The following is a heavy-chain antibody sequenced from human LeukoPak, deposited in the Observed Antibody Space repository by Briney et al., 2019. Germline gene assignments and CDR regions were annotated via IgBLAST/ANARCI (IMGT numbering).Heavy chain of an antibody. CDR3: ARDRPLYSSGYYGMDV. J-gene: IGHJ6*02. CDR1: GFTFTSHG. Sequence: GGSLRLSCAASGFTFTSHGFHWVRQAPGKGLEWVTLIWRDGSNKYYADSVKGRFTISRDNAKNSLYLQMNSLRAEDTAVYYCARDRPLYSSGYYGMDVWGQGTTVTVS. V-gene: IGHV3-33*01. CDR2: IWRDGSNK. D-gene: IGHD6-19*01.